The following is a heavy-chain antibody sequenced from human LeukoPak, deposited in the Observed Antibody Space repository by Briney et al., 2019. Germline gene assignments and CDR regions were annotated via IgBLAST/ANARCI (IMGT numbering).Heavy chain of an antibody. D-gene: IGHD4-17*01. CDR3: ARVYGDSTLDAFDI. Sequence: PSETLSLTCTVSGYSISSGYYWGWIRQPPGQGLEWIGSIYHSGSTYYNPSLKSRVTISVDTSKNQFSLKLSSVTAADTAVYYCARVYGDSTLDAFDIWGQGTMVTVSS. CDR2: IYHSGST. CDR1: GYSISSGYY. J-gene: IGHJ3*02. V-gene: IGHV4-38-2*02.